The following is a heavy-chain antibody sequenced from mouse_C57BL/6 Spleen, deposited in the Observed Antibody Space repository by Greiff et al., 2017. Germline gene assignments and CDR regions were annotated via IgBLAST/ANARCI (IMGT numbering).Heavy chain of an antibody. J-gene: IGHJ3*01. Sequence: VQLQQSGAELARPGASVKLSCKASGYTFTSYGISWVKQRTGQGLEWIGEIYPRSGNTYYNEKFKGKATLTADKSSSTAYMELRSLTSEASAVYFCAKLRREFAYWGQGTLVTVSA. CDR1: GYTFTSYG. CDR2: IYPRSGNT. CDR3: AKLRREFAY. V-gene: IGHV1-81*01.